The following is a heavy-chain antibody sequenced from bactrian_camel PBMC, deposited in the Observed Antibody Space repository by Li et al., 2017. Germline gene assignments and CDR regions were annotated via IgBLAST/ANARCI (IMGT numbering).Heavy chain of an antibody. J-gene: IGHJ4*01. CDR2: LASDGSS. Sequence: HVQLVESGGGPVEAGGSLTLSCAASESTDRGYCLTWFRQGSGKEREGVASLASDGSSIYANSLKGRFSISKDNARNWLDLQMDSLEPGDTARYYCAADRRRHGPPSLRPGDYSVWGQGTQVTVS. D-gene: IGHD2*01. CDR1: ESTDRGYC. CDR3: AADRRRHGPPSLRPGDYSV. V-gene: IGHV3S53*01.